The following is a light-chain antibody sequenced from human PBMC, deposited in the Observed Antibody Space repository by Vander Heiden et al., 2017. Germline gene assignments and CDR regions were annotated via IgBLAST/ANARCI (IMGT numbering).Light chain of an antibody. CDR1: QTILYNSNNKNY. J-gene: IGKJ5*01. Sequence: IVMTQSPESLAVSLGERATINCKSSQTILYNSNNKNYLAWYQQKPGQPPKLLIYWASTLDSGVPDRFSGSGSGTDFTLTISSLKAEDVAVYYCQQYYSAPSITFGQGTRLEIK. CDR2: WAS. V-gene: IGKV4-1*01. CDR3: QQYYSAPSIT.